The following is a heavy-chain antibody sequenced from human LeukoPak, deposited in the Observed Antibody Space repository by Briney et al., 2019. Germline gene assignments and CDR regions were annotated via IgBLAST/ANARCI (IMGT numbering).Heavy chain of an antibody. CDR2: IKSKTDGGTT. D-gene: IGHD1-14*01. J-gene: IGHJ3*02. Sequence: GGSLRLSCAASGFTFSSYAMSWVRQAPGKGLEWVGRIKSKTDGGTTDYAAPVKGRFTISRDDSKNTLYLEMNSLKTEDTAVYYCTSYNTRDAFHIWGQGTMVTVSS. CDR1: GFTFSSYA. V-gene: IGHV3-15*01. CDR3: TSYNTRDAFHI.